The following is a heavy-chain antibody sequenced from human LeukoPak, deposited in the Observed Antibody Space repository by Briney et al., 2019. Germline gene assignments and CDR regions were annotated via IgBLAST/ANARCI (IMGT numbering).Heavy chain of an antibody. V-gene: IGHV3-30*18. J-gene: IGHJ4*02. CDR1: GFTFSTYG. CDR2: ISDDGRNR. D-gene: IGHD3-16*01. CDR3: AKDGAWGKAFHY. Sequence: GGSLRLSCAASGFTFSTYGMHWVRQAPGKGLEWVTVISDDGRNRYYADSVKGRFTISRDNSKNTLYLQMNSLRPEDTAVYYCAKDGAWGKAFHYWRQGPLVTVSS.